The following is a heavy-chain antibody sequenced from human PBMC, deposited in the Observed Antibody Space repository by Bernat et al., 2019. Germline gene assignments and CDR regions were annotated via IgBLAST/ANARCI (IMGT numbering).Heavy chain of an antibody. Sequence: QVQLVESGGGVVQPGRSLRLSCAASGFTFSTYGMHWVRQAPGKWLEWVSVIWYDGSNKYYGDSVKGRFTISRDNSKNTLYLQMNSLRAEDTAVYYCARDLYSSNLDYFYGLEVWGQGTTVTVSS. D-gene: IGHD6-13*01. CDR2: IWYDGSNK. J-gene: IGHJ6*02. V-gene: IGHV3-33*01. CDR3: ARDLYSSNLDYFYGLEV. CDR1: GFTFSTYG.